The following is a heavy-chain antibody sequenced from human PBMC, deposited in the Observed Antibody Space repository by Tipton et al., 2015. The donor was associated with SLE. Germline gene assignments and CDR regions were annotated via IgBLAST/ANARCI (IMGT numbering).Heavy chain of an antibody. V-gene: IGHV4-59*01. J-gene: IGHJ5*02. CDR2: IYYSGST. CDR1: GGSISSYY. Sequence: TLSLTCTVSGGSISSYYWSWIRQPPGKGLEWIGYIYYSGSTNYNPSLKSRVTISVDTSKNQFSLKLGSVTAADTAVYYCARAPGETWFDPWGQGTLVTVSS. CDR3: ARAPGETWFDP. D-gene: IGHD3-10*01.